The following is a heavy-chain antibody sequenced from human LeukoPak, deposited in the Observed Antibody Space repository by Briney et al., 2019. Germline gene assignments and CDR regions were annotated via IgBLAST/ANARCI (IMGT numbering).Heavy chain of an antibody. Sequence: GASVKVSCXASGYTFTGYYMHWVRLAPGQGLEWMGWIKPNSGGTNYAQKFQVRVTMTRDTSISTAYMELSRLRSDDTAVYYCARGYCNGGSCYLGAFDIWGQGTMVTVSS. J-gene: IGHJ3*02. CDR3: ARGYCNGGSCYLGAFDI. CDR1: GYTFTGYY. CDR2: IKPNSGGT. D-gene: IGHD2-15*01. V-gene: IGHV1-2*02.